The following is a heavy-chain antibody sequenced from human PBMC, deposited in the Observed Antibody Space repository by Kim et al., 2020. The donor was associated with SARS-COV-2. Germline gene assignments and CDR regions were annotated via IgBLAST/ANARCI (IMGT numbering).Heavy chain of an antibody. D-gene: IGHD2-15*01. CDR3: ARDCSVGSFYGY. Sequence: GGSLRLSCAASGFTFSDYYMSWIRQAPGKGLEWVSYISSSSSYTNYADSVKGRFTISRDNAKNTLYLQMNSLRAEDTAVYYCARDCSVGSFYGYWGQGTLVTVST. V-gene: IGHV3-11*06. CDR1: GFTFSDYY. J-gene: IGHJ4*02. CDR2: ISSSSSYT.